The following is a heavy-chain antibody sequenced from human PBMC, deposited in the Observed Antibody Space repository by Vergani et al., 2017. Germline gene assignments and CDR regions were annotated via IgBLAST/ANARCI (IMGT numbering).Heavy chain of an antibody. CDR1: GFTFSSYS. CDR3: ARGMASVRDAFDI. Sequence: EVQLVESGGGLVKPGGSLRLSCAASGFTFSSYSMNWVRQAPGKGLEWVSSISSSSSYINYADSVKGRFTISRDNAKNSLFLQMNSLRAEDTAVYYCARGMASVRDAFDIWGQGTMVTVSS. V-gene: IGHV3-21*01. J-gene: IGHJ3*02. D-gene: IGHD2-8*01. CDR2: ISSSSSYI.